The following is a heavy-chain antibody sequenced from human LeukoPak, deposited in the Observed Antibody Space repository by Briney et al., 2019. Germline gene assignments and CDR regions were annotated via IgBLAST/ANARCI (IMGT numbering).Heavy chain of an antibody. V-gene: IGHV3-15*01. Sequence: GGSLRLSCAASGFTFSNAWMSWVRQAPGKGLEWVGRIKSKTDGGTTDYAAPVKGRFTISRDDSKNTLYLQMNSLKTEDTAVYYCTTGAAAGPTGMDVWGQGTTVTVSS. D-gene: IGHD6-13*01. CDR1: GFTFSNAW. CDR3: TTGAAAGPTGMDV. J-gene: IGHJ6*02. CDR2: IKSKTDGGTT.